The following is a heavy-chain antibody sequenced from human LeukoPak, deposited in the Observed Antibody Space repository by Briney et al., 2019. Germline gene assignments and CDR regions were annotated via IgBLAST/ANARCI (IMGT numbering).Heavy chain of an antibody. CDR2: IYYSGST. CDR3: ARHAHPMVPYKGWFDP. D-gene: IGHD3-10*01. CDR1: GCSISSSSYY. V-gene: IGHV4-39*01. Sequence: SETLSLTCTVSGCSISSSSYYWGWIRQPPGKGLEWIGSIYYSGSTYYNPSLKSRVTISVDTSKNQFSLKLSSVTAADTAVYYCARHAHPMVPYKGWFDPWGQGTLVTVSS. J-gene: IGHJ5*02.